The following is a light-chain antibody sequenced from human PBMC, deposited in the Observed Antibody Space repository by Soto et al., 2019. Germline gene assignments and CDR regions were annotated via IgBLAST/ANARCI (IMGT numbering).Light chain of an antibody. CDR2: GAS. Sequence: EIVLTQSPGTLSLSPGEGDTLSCRASQSVSSNSLAWYQQKPGQAPRLLIYGASTRATGIPDRFSGSGSGTDVTLTINRLEPEDFAVYYCQQYGSSPLTFGGGTKVEIK. CDR1: QSVSSNS. V-gene: IGKV3-20*01. J-gene: IGKJ4*02. CDR3: QQYGSSPLT.